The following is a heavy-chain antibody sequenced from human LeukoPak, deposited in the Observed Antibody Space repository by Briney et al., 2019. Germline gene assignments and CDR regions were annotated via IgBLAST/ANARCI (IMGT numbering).Heavy chain of an antibody. CDR1: GYTFTGYY. CDR2: INPNSGGT. D-gene: IGHD6-19*01. V-gene: IGHV1-2*02. CDR3: ARAAEQWLTNWFDP. Sequence: ASVKVSCKASGYTFTGYYMHWVRQAPGQGLEWMGCINPNSGGTNYAQKFQGRLTTTRDTSISTAYMELSRLRSDDTAVYYCARAAEQWLTNWFDPWGQGTLVTVSS. J-gene: IGHJ5*02.